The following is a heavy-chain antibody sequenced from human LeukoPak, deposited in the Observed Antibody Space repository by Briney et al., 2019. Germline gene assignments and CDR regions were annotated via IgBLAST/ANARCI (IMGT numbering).Heavy chain of an antibody. J-gene: IGHJ4*02. CDR1: GFTFSSYA. CDR2: ISGSGGST. CDR3: VRDGGVSGYDLLDY. Sequence: GGSLRLSCAASGFTFSSYAMSWVRQAPGKGLEWVSAISGSGGSTYYADSVKGRFSISRDNARNSLSLQMNSLRAEDTAVYYCVRDGGVSGYDLLDYWGQGTLVTVSS. D-gene: IGHD5-12*01. V-gene: IGHV3-23*01.